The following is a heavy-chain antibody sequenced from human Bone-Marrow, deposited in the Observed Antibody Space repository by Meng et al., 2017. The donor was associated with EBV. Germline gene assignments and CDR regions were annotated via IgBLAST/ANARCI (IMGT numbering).Heavy chain of an antibody. Sequence: QVQVVQSGAEVEKPGSSVKVSCWTSGGTFNSDAVSWVRQAPGQGLEWMGGLIPMSGAPHYAQKFQGRVTITADESTSTHYMDLSNLRSDDTAMYYCASESGRGFTPDYWGQGTLVTVSS. CDR1: GGTFNSDA. CDR2: LIPMSGAP. D-gene: IGHD3-10*01. CDR3: ASESGRGFTPDY. V-gene: IGHV1-69*01. J-gene: IGHJ4*02.